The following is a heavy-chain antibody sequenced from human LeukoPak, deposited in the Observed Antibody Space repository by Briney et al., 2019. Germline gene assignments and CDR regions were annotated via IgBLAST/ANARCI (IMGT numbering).Heavy chain of an antibody. CDR2: IDDDGRST. CDR3: ARGYGDSRVHYYYGMDV. V-gene: IGHV3-74*01. J-gene: IGHJ6*02. CDR1: GFTFSSYW. Sequence: GGSLRLSCAASGFTFSSYWMHWGRQAPGKGLIWVSRIDDDGRSTNYADSVKGRFTISRDNAKNTLYLQMNSLRAEDTAVYYCARGYGDSRVHYYYGMDVWGQGTAVTVSS. D-gene: IGHD4-17*01.